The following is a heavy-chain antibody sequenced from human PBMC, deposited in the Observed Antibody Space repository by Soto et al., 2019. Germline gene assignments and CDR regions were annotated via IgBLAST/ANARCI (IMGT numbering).Heavy chain of an antibody. V-gene: IGHV4-59*08. D-gene: IGHD1-1*01. CDR2: SYYSGST. CDR3: ARRQNWNNLFDT. CDR1: GGSITNNY. Sequence: LSLTCTVSGGSITNNYWSWIRQSPGKGLEWIGCSYYSGSTSYNPSLRSRVTISIDTSKTQFSLRLRSVTAADTAVYYCARRQNWNNLFDTWGQGTLVTVSS. J-gene: IGHJ5*02.